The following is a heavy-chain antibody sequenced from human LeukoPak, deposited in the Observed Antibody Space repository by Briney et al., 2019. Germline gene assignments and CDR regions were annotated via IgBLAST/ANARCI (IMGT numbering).Heavy chain of an antibody. D-gene: IGHD5-24*01. CDR1: GGTFSSYT. CDR2: IIPILGIA. J-gene: IGHJ4*02. Sequence: SVKVSCKASGGTFSSYTISWVRQAPGQGLEWMGRIIPILGIANYAQKFQGRVTITADKSTSTAYMELSSLRSEDTAVYYCARAERDGYISYWGQGTLVTVSS. V-gene: IGHV1-69*02. CDR3: ARAERDGYISY.